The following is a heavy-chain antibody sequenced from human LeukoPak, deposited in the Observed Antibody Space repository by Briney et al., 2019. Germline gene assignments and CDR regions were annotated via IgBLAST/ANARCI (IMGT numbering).Heavy chain of an antibody. Sequence: ASVKVSCKASGYTFTSYGISWVRQAPGQGLEWMGWISVYNGNTNYAQKLQGRVTMTTDTSTSTAYMELRSLRSVDTAVYYCARVVEDNWFDPWGQGTLVTISS. CDR1: GYTFTSYG. CDR3: ARVVEDNWFDP. D-gene: IGHD3-3*01. CDR2: ISVYNGNT. V-gene: IGHV1-18*01. J-gene: IGHJ5*02.